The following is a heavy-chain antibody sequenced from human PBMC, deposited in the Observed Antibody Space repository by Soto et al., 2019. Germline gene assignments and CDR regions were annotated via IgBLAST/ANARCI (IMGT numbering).Heavy chain of an antibody. V-gene: IGHV4-30-2*01. Sequence: SETLSLTCAVSGGSISSGGYSWSWIRQPPGKGLEWIGYIYHSGSTYYNPSLKSRVTISVDRSKNQFSLKLSSVTAADTAVYYCARSLYYDSSGYYSPHFDYWGQGTLVTVSS. D-gene: IGHD3-22*01. CDR2: IYHSGST. CDR1: GGSISSGGYS. J-gene: IGHJ4*02. CDR3: ARSLYYDSSGYYSPHFDY.